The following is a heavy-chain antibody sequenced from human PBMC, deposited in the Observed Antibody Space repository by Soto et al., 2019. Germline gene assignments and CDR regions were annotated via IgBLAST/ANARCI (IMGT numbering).Heavy chain of an antibody. V-gene: IGHV3-53*01. D-gene: IGHD3-22*01. CDR3: ARDRVESGYPEYFQH. J-gene: IGHJ1*01. CDR2: IYSGGST. CDR1: GFTVSSNY. Sequence: EVQLVESGGGLIQPGGSLRLSCAASGFTVSSNYMSWVRQAPGKGLEWVSVIYSGGSTYYADSVKGRFTISRDNSKNTLSLQMNSLRAEDTAVYYCARDRVESGYPEYFQHWGQGTLVNVSS.